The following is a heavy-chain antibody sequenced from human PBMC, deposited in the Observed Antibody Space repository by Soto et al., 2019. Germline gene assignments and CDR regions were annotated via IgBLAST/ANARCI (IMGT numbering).Heavy chain of an antibody. V-gene: IGHV3-23*01. CDR1: ELIITENG. CDR3: TGRTVASSWTLDI. D-gene: IGHD6-19*01. J-gene: IGHJ3*02. CDR2: ISGSVGKT. Sequence: GVPMRHSCGASELIITENGLDCVRQNPGKGLEWLSGISGSVGKTYYADSVKGRFTISRDTSKNSVYLRMNSLRDEDTAIYYCTGRTVASSWTLDIWGRGTMVTVSS.